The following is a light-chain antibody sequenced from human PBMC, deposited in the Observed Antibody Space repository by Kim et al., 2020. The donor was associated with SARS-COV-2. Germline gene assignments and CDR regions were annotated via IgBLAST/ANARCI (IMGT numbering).Light chain of an antibody. Sequence: GQTVRITSQGGSLRSYYASWYQQKPGQAPVLVIYGKNNRPSGIPDRFSGSSSGNTASLTITGAQAEDEADYYCNSRDSSGNHHWVFGGGTKLTVL. CDR3: NSRDSSGNHHWV. CDR2: GKN. J-gene: IGLJ3*02. CDR1: SLRSYY. V-gene: IGLV3-19*01.